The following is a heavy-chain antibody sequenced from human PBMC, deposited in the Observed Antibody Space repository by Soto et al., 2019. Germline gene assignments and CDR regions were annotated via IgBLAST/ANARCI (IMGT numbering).Heavy chain of an antibody. V-gene: IGHV4-30-4*01. CDR3: ARVLATVTTGAFDY. D-gene: IGHD4-17*01. CDR1: GGSISSGYYY. Sequence: SETLSLTSSVSGGSISSGYYYWIWIRQPPGKGLEWIGYIYYSGSTHYNPSLKSRVTISVDTSKNQFSLKLSSVTAADTAVYYCARVLATVTTGAFDYWGQGTLVTVSS. CDR2: IYYSGST. J-gene: IGHJ4*02.